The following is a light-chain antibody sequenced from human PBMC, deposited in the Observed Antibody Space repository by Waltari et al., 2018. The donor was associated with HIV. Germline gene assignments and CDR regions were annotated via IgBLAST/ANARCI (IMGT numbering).Light chain of an antibody. V-gene: IGLV2-14*01. CDR3: SSYTTSSTLV. Sequence: QSALPQPASVSGSPGQPITIPCTGTSRDVGGSNYVSWDQQRPGKAPKLIIYEVSNRPSGVSNRFTGSKSGNTASLTISGLQAEDEADYYCSSYTTSSTLVFGTGTKVTVL. CDR2: EVS. J-gene: IGLJ1*01. CDR1: SRDVGGSNY.